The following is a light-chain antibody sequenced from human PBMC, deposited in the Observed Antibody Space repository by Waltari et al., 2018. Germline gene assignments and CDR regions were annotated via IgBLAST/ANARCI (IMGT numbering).Light chain of an antibody. CDR3: SSYTTSSAPGV. CDR1: DSDVGAYAF. V-gene: IGLV2-14*01. CDR2: EVS. J-gene: IGLJ1*01. Sequence: QSALIQPASVSGSPGQSITISCSGTDSDVGAYAFVPWYQQPPGKAPHLIIYEVSNRPSGISNRFSASKSGNTASLTISGLQAEDEADYYCSSYTTSSAPGVFGTGTRVTVL.